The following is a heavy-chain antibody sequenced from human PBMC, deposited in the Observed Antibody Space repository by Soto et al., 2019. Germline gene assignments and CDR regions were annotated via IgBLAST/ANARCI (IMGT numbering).Heavy chain of an antibody. CDR3: ARALITMVRGEYYSDY. D-gene: IGHD3-10*01. V-gene: IGHV4-31*03. J-gene: IGHJ4*02. CDR2: IYYSGST. Sequence: SETLSLTCTVSGGSISSGGYYWSWIRQHPGKGLEWIGYIYYSGSTYYNPSLKSRVTISVDTSKNQFSLKLSSVTAADTAVYYCARALITMVRGEYYSDYWGQGTLVTVSS. CDR1: GGSISSGGYY.